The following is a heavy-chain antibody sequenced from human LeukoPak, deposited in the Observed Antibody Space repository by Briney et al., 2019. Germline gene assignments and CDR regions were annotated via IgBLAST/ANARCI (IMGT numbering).Heavy chain of an antibody. J-gene: IGHJ4*02. CDR2: INHSGST. Sequence: SETLSLTCAVYGGSFSGYYWSWIRQPPGKGLEWIGEINHSGSTNYNPSLKSRVTISVDTSKNQFSLKLSSVTAADTAMYYCARVKRKYQVLKPLHETPSHYFDYWGQGTLVTVSS. V-gene: IGHV4-34*01. CDR3: ARVKRKYQVLKPLHETPSHYFDY. D-gene: IGHD2-2*01. CDR1: GGSFSGYY.